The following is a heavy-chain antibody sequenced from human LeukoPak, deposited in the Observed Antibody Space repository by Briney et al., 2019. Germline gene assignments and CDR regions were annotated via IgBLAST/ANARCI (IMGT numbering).Heavy chain of an antibody. V-gene: IGHV3-23*01. Sequence: GGSLRLSCAASGFTFSSYAMSWVRQAPGKGLEWVSAISGSGGSTYYADSVKGRFTISRDNSKNTLYLQMNSLKTEDTAVYYCVSCKGTSRSPADFWGQGTLVTVSS. J-gene: IGHJ4*02. CDR3: VSCKGTSRSPADF. CDR2: ISGSGGST. CDR1: GFTFSSYA. D-gene: IGHD3-10*01.